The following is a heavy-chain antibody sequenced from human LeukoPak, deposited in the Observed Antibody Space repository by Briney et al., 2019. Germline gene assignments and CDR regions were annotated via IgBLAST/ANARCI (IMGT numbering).Heavy chain of an antibody. V-gene: IGHV4-59*01. Sequence: SETLSLTCTVSGASISTSYWYWIRQPPGKGLEWIGYIHYSGDINYNPSLKSRVTISAYTSKNQLSLKLSSVTAADTAVYYCARGWGYFDSWGQGTLVTVSS. D-gene: IGHD7-27*01. CDR3: ARGWGYFDS. J-gene: IGHJ4*02. CDR2: IHYSGDI. CDR1: GASISTSY.